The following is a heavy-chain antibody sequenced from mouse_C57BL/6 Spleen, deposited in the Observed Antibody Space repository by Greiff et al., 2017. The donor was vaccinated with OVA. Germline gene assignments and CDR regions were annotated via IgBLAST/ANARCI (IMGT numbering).Heavy chain of an antibody. CDR2: IDPSDSYT. J-gene: IGHJ2*01. CDR3: ARRGSTMVTTDGYYFDY. D-gene: IGHD2-2*01. Sequence: VQLQQPGAELVMPGASVKLSCKASGYTFTSYWMHWVKQRPGQGLEWIGEIDPSDSYTNYNQKFKGKSTLTVDKSSSTAYMQLSSLTSEDSAVYYCARRGSTMVTTDGYYFDYWGQGTTLTVSS. CDR1: GYTFTSYW. V-gene: IGHV1-69*01.